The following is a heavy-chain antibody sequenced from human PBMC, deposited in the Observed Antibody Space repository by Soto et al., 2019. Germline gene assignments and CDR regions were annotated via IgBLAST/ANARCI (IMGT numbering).Heavy chain of an antibody. CDR1: GYTFTSYA. Sequence: ASVKVSCKASGYTFTSYAMHWVRQAPGQRLEWMGWINAGNGYTKYSQKFQGRVPITRDTFASTAYMELSSLRSEDTAVYYCARDLGISSSLGWFDPWGQGTLVTVSS. J-gene: IGHJ5*02. V-gene: IGHV1-3*01. D-gene: IGHD6-13*01. CDR2: INAGNGYT. CDR3: ARDLGISSSLGWFDP.